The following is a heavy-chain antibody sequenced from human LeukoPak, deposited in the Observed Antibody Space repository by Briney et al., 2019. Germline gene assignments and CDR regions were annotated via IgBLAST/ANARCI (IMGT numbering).Heavy chain of an antibody. CDR3: AREAYCGADCYKYFDY. V-gene: IGHV1-2*02. J-gene: IGHJ4*02. Sequence: ASVKVPCKASGYTFTGYYMRWVRQAPGQGLEWMGWINPNSGGTNYAQKFQGRVTMTRDTSTNTAYMELSSLRSEDTAVYYCAREAYCGADCYKYFDYWGQGTLVTVSS. CDR1: GYTFTGYY. D-gene: IGHD2-21*02. CDR2: INPNSGGT.